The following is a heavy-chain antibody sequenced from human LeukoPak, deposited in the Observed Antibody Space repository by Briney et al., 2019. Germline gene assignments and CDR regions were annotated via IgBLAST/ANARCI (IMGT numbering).Heavy chain of an antibody. V-gene: IGHV3-48*04. CDR2: ISSASGSI. D-gene: IGHD6-13*01. CDR1: GFTFSSYS. Sequence: GGSLRLSCAASGFTFSSYSMNWVRQAPGKGLEWVSYISSASGSIYYADSVKGRFTISRDNAKNSLYLQMNSLRAEDTAVYYCARDAYSSSSPYFDYWGQGTLVTVSS. CDR3: ARDAYSSSSPYFDY. J-gene: IGHJ4*02.